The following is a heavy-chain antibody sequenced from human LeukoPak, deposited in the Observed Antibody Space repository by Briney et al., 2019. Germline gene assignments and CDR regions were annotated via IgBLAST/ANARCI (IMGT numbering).Heavy chain of an antibody. CDR2: ISYDGSNK. V-gene: IGHV3-30*18. CDR1: GFTFSSYG. CDR3: AKRRGYSYGYPDY. Sequence: GGSLRLSCAAPGFTFSSYGMHWVRQAPGKGLEWVAVISYDGSNKYYADSVKGRFTISRDNSKSKLYLQTNSLRAEDTAVYYCAKRRGYSYGYPDYWGQGTLVTVSS. J-gene: IGHJ4*02. D-gene: IGHD5-18*01.